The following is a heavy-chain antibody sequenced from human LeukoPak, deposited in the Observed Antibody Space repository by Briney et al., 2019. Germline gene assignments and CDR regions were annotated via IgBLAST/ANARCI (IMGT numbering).Heavy chain of an antibody. D-gene: IGHD2-2*01. Sequence: SETLSLTCAVYGGSFSGYYWSWIRQPPGKGLEWIGEINHSGSTNYNPSLKSRVTISVDTSKNQFSLKLSSVTAADTAVYYCARGAGDIVVVPAAMWFDPWGQGTLVTVSS. CDR3: ARGAGDIVVVPAAMWFDP. CDR1: GGSFSGYY. J-gene: IGHJ5*02. V-gene: IGHV4-34*01. CDR2: INHSGST.